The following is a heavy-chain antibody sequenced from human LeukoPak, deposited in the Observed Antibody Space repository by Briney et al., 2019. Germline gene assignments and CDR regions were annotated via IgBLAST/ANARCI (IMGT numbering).Heavy chain of an antibody. CDR1: GYTFTSYD. V-gene: IGHV1-8*01. Sequence: ASVKVSCKASGYTFTSYDINWVRQATGQGLEWVGWMNPNSGNTGYAQKFQGRVTMTRNTSISTAYMELSSLRSEDTAVYYCARGRYCSSTSCYWWDYYYYGMDVWGQGTTVTVSS. J-gene: IGHJ6*02. CDR2: MNPNSGNT. D-gene: IGHD2-2*01. CDR3: ARGRYCSSTSCYWWDYYYYGMDV.